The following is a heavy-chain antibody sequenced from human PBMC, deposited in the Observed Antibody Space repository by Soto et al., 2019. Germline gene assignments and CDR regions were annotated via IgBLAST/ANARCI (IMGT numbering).Heavy chain of an antibody. V-gene: IGHV1-69*15. D-gene: IGHD5-12*01. CDR3: AKDGGKDGYFGNWFDP. Sequence: QVQLVQSGAEVKKPGSSVKVSCKASGGTFSNYAITWVRQAPGQGLEWLGRIIPIFGSANYAQKFQGRVTSTADDSTTTACTELSSLRSDDTAVYYCAKDGGKDGYFGNWFDPWGQGTLVTVSS. CDR2: IIPIFGSA. CDR1: GGTFSNYA. J-gene: IGHJ5*02.